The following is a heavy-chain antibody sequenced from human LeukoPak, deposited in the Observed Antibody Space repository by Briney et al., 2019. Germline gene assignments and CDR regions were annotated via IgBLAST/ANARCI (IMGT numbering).Heavy chain of an antibody. J-gene: IGHJ5*02. V-gene: IGHV3-23*01. CDR3: AKDMVRGVIFNWFDP. CDR2: ISGSGGST. D-gene: IGHD3-10*01. CDR1: GFTFSSYA. Sequence: GGSLRLSCAASGFTFSSYAMSWVRQAPGKGLEWVSAISGSGGSTYYADSVKGRFTISRDNSKNTLYLRMNSLRAEDTAVYYCAKDMVRGVIFNWFDPWGQGTLVTVSS.